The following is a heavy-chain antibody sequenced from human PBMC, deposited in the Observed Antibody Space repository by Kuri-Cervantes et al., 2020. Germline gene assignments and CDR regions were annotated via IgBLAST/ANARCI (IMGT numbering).Heavy chain of an antibody. CDR1: GFTFSSYS. V-gene: IGHV3-7*01. CDR2: IKQDGSEK. Sequence: GESLKISCAASGFTFSSYSMNWVRQAPGKGLEWVANIKQDGSEKYYVDSVKGRFTISRDNAKKTLYLQMSNLRAEDTAMYYCARGLNTGYWGQGTLVTVSS. D-gene: IGHD5-18*01. CDR3: ARGLNTGY. J-gene: IGHJ4*02.